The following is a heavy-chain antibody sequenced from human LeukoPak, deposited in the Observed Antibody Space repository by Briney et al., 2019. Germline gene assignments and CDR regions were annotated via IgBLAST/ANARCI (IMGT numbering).Heavy chain of an antibody. D-gene: IGHD3-3*01. CDR2: ISGSGGST. CDR3: AKEAHYDFWSGYYTGYFDY. CDR1: GFAFSSYA. Sequence: PGGSLRLSCAASGFAFSSYAMSWVRQAPGKGLEWVSAISGSGGSTYHADSVKGRFTISRDNSKNTLYLQMNSLRVEDTAIYYCAKEAHYDFWSGYYTGYFDYWGQGTLVTVSS. J-gene: IGHJ4*02. V-gene: IGHV3-23*01.